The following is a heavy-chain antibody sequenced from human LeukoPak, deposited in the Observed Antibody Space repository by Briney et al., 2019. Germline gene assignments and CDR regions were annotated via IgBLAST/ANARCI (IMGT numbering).Heavy chain of an antibody. Sequence: GGSLRLSCAASGVTFSSYWMSWVRQAPGKGLEWVANIKQDGSEKYYVDSVKGRFTISRDNAKNSLYLQMNSLRAEDTAVYYCVYGDYYYSYFDYWGQGTLVTVSS. CDR1: GVTFSSYW. CDR3: VYGDYYYSYFDY. V-gene: IGHV3-7*01. J-gene: IGHJ4*02. CDR2: IKQDGSEK. D-gene: IGHD4-17*01.